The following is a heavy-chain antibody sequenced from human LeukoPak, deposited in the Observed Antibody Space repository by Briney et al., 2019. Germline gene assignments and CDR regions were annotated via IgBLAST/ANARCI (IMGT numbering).Heavy chain of an antibody. CDR2: INHSGST. CDR3: ARASLLKDAFDI. V-gene: IGHV4-34*01. J-gene: IGHJ3*02. CDR1: GGSFSGYY. Sequence: SETLSLTCAVYGGSFSGYYWSWIRQPPGKGLEWIGEINHSGSTNYNPSLKSRVTISVDTSKNQFSLKLSPVTAADTAVYYCARASLLKDAFDIWGQGTMVTVSS.